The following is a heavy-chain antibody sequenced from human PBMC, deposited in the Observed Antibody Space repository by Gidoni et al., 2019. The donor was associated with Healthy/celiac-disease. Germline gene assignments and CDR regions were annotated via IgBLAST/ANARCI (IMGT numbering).Heavy chain of an antibody. CDR3: ASIMIPVGMDV. CDR2: IISSGSTM. Sequence: EVQLVESGGGLVQPGGSLRLTCAASGFTFSSYEMNWVRQAPGKGLEWVSYIISSGSTMYYADSVKGRFTISRDNAKNSLYLQMNSLRAEDTAVYYCASIMIPVGMDVWGQGTTVTVSS. J-gene: IGHJ6*02. D-gene: IGHD3-16*01. CDR1: GFTFSSYE. V-gene: IGHV3-48*03.